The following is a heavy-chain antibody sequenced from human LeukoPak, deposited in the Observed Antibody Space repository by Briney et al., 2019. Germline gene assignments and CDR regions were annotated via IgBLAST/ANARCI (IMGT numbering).Heavy chain of an antibody. CDR3: ARRATGRDYYYYGMDV. V-gene: IGHV4-59*08. D-gene: IGHD1-14*01. Sequence: SETLSLTCTVSGGSISSYYWSWIRQPPGKGLEWIGYIYYSGSTNYNPSLKSRVTISVDTSKNQFSLKPSSVTAADTAVYYCARRATGRDYYYYGMDVWGQGTTVTVSS. CDR2: IYYSGST. J-gene: IGHJ6*02. CDR1: GGSISSYY.